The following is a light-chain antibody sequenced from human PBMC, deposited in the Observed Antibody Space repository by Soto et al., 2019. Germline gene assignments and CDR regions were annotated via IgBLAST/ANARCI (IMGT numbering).Light chain of an antibody. CDR2: AAP. CDR3: QPLKSYPLT. Sequence: EIQLPQSPSFVSSSVGASVTITCRASQGISSSLAWYQPRAGKAPKFLIYAAPTLQSGAPSRVSGSGSGTEVALTISSLQPEEAATDYGQPLKSYPLTFGGGTKVDIK. CDR1: QGISSS. J-gene: IGKJ4*01. V-gene: IGKV1-9*01.